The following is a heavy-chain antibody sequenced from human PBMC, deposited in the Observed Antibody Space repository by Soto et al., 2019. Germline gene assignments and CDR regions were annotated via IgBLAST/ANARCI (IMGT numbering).Heavy chain of an antibody. D-gene: IGHD5-12*01. Sequence: ASVKVSCKASGYTFTSYGISWVRRAPGQGLEWMGWISAYNGNTNYAQKLQGRVTMTTDTSTSTAYMELRSLRSDDTAVYYCARETHVDIVATIFDYWGQGTLVTVSS. CDR3: ARETHVDIVATIFDY. CDR1: GYTFTSYG. CDR2: ISAYNGNT. V-gene: IGHV1-18*01. J-gene: IGHJ4*02.